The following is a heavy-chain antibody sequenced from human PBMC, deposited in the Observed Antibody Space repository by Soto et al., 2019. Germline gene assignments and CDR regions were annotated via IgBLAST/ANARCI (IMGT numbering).Heavy chain of an antibody. CDR2: ISAYNGNT. CDR1: GYTFTSYG. V-gene: IGHV1-18*01. CDR3: ATVRGVIDYYYGMDV. J-gene: IGHJ6*02. Sequence: ASVKVSCKASGYTFTSYGISWVRQAPGQGLEWMGWISAYNGNTNYAQKLQGRGTMTTDTSTSTAYMELRSLRSDDPAVYSCATVRGVIDYYYGMDVWGQGTTVPVSS. D-gene: IGHD3-10*01.